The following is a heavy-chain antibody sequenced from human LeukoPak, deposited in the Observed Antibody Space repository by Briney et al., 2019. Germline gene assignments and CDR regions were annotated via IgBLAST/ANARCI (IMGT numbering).Heavy chain of an antibody. CDR1: GFTFSSYA. V-gene: IGHV3-23*01. CDR3: AKDRYSSSWYWDY. J-gene: IGHJ4*02. D-gene: IGHD6-13*01. Sequence: PGGSLSLSCAASGFTFSSYAMSWVRHAPGKGLEWVSGISGSGGGTYYADSVKGRFTISRDNSKNTLYLQMNSLRVEDRAVYYCAKDRYSSSWYWDYWGQGTLVTLSS. CDR2: ISGSGGGT.